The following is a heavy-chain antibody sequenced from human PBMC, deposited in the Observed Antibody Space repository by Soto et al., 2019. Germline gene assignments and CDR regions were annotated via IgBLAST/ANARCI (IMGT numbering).Heavy chain of an antibody. J-gene: IGHJ5*02. CDR1: GGSISSSNW. D-gene: IGHD3-10*01. V-gene: IGHV4-4*02. CDR2: IYHSGST. CDR3: ARDYMVRGVMRWFDP. Sequence: QVQLQESGPGLVKPSGTLSLTCAVSGGSISSSNWWSWVRQPPGKGLEWIGEIYHSGSTNYNPSLNTRVTISVDKSKNQFSLKLSSVAAADPAVYYCARDYMVRGVMRWFDPWGQGTLVTVSS.